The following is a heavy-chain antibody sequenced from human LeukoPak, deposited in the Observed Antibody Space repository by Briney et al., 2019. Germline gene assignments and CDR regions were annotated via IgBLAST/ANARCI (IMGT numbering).Heavy chain of an antibody. CDR2: IYHSGST. D-gene: IGHD3-22*01. Sequence: PSETLSLTCAVSGYSNNSDYYWGWIRQPPGKGLEWIGSIYHSGSTYYNPSLKSRVTISVDTSKNQFSLKLSSVTAADTAVYYCARLWDTMIVVVTGYFDYWGQGTLVTVSS. J-gene: IGHJ4*02. CDR1: GYSNNSDYY. V-gene: IGHV4-38-2*01. CDR3: ARLWDTMIVVVTGYFDY.